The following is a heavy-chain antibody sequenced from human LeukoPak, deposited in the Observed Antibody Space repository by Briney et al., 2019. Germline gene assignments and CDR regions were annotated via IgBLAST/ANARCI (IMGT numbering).Heavy chain of an antibody. CDR2: INHSGST. CDR1: GGSFSGYY. Sequence: SETLSLTCAVYGGSFSGYYWSRIRQPPGKGLEWIGEINHSGSTNYNSSLKSRVTISVDTSKNQFSLKLNSVTAADTAVYYCARDLAYRSSLRGTFDIWGQGTKVTVSS. J-gene: IGHJ3*02. D-gene: IGHD6-19*01. V-gene: IGHV4-34*01. CDR3: ARDLAYRSSLRGTFDI.